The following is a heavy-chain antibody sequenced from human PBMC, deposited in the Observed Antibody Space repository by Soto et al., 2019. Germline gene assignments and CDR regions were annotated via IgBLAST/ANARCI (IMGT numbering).Heavy chain of an antibody. CDR1: GFTFATYT. CDR3: AKNSAATIRVGFDY. V-gene: IGHV3-23*01. J-gene: IGHJ4*02. CDR2: ITGSDGRT. D-gene: IGHD5-12*01. Sequence: EVQLLESGGGLVQPGGSLRLSCAASGFTFATYTMSWVRQPPGKGLEWVSAITGSDGRTYYADSVNGRFTISRDNSKNTLYLQMNSLGAEDTAVYYCAKNSAATIRVGFDYWGQGALVTVSS.